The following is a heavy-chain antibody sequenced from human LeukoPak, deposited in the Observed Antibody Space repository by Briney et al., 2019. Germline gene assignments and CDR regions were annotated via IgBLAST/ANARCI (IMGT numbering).Heavy chain of an antibody. V-gene: IGHV4-4*07. D-gene: IGHD3-10*01. Sequence: PSETLSLTCTVSGDSISNYYWSWIRQPAGKGLEWIGRIYSSGSTNYNPSLKSRVTMSVDTSKNQFSLKLSSVTAADTAVYYCARVSLVRGAPDYYFDYWGQGTLVTVSS. CDR3: ARVSLVRGAPDYYFDY. CDR2: IYSSGST. J-gene: IGHJ4*02. CDR1: GDSISNYY.